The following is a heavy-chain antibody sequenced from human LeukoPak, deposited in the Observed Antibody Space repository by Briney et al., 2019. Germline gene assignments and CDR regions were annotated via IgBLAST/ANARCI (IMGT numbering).Heavy chain of an antibody. V-gene: IGHV4-61*02. D-gene: IGHD2-15*01. Sequence: PSETLSLTCTVSGGSISSGSYYWSLIRQPAGKGLEWIGRIYTSGSTNYNPSLKSRVTISVDTSKNQFSLKLISVTAADTAVYYCARDLELLMIGYYYYYMDVWGKGTTVTVSS. CDR2: IYTSGST. CDR1: GGSISSGSYY. J-gene: IGHJ6*03. CDR3: ARDLELLMIGYYYYYMDV.